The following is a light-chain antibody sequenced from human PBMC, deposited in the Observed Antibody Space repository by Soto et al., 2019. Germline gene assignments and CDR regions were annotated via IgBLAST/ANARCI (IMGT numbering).Light chain of an antibody. CDR1: QSVSSN. CDR2: GAS. J-gene: IGKJ4*01. Sequence: EIVMTQSPATLSVSPGERATLSCRASQSVSSNLAWYQQKPGQAPRLLIYGASTRATGIPARFSGSGSGTEFTLTISSLQSEDFAAYYCQQYNSWPALTFGGGTKVEIK. CDR3: QQYNSWPALT. V-gene: IGKV3-15*01.